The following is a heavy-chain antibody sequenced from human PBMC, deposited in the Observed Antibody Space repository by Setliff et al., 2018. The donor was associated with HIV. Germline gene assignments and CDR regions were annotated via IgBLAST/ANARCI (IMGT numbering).Heavy chain of an antibody. CDR1: GGSISSGSYY. J-gene: IGHJ4*02. D-gene: IGHD3-22*01. V-gene: IGHV4-39*07. Sequence: SETLSLTCTVSGGSISSGSYYWGWIRQPPGKGLEWIGSSYYSGSTDHNPSLKRRVSISLDKSKNQFSLKLASVTAADTAVYYCASGEPYYYDSTGYSGNYFDYWGQGTLVTVSS. CDR3: ASGEPYYYDSTGYSGNYFDY. CDR2: SYYSGST.